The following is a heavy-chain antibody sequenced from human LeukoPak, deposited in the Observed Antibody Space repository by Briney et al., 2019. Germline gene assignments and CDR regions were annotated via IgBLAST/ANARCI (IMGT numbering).Heavy chain of an antibody. J-gene: IGHJ4*02. Sequence: PGGSLRLSCGASGFTFSSYAMSWVRQAPGKGLEWVSLISGSGEKTYYADSVEGRFTISRDNSDNTLYLQMNSLRAEDTAVFYCAKDRSLDGGNSNGYFDFWGQGTLVTVSS. V-gene: IGHV3-23*01. D-gene: IGHD4-23*01. CDR3: AKDRSLDGGNSNGYFDF. CDR1: GFTFSSYA. CDR2: ISGSGEKT.